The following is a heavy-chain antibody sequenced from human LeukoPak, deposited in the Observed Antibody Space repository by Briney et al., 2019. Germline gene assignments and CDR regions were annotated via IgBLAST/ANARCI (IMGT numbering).Heavy chain of an antibody. J-gene: IGHJ3*02. CDR2: FDPEDGET. V-gene: IGHV1-24*01. CDR3: RILTGYFSRAFDI. CDR1: GYTLTELS. D-gene: IGHD3-9*01. Sequence: GASVKVSCKVSGYTLTELSMHWVRQAPGKGLEWMGGFDPEDGETIYAQKFQGRVTMTEDTSTDTAYMELSSLRSEDTAVYYCRILTGYFSRAFDIWGQGTMVTVSS.